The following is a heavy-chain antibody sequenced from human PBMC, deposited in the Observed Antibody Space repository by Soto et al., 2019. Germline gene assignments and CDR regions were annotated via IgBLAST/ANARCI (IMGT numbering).Heavy chain of an antibody. Sequence: HPGGSLRLSCGASAFSNYAIHWVRQAPGKGLEWVGIVSHDAGSTYTADSVQGHFSISRDTSNSTVYLHMTSLRPEDSGLYYCARGGWLGGYNAPLYSWGQGSLVTVSS. CDR2: VSHDAGST. V-gene: IGHV3-30*03. J-gene: IGHJ5*02. D-gene: IGHD5-12*01. CDR1: AFSNYA. CDR3: ARGGWLGGYNAPLYS.